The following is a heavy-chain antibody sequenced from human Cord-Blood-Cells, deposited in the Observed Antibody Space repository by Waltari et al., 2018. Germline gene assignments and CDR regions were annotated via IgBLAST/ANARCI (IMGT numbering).Heavy chain of an antibody. J-gene: IGHJ6*02. CDR3: ARCLYSSLYGMDV. V-gene: IGHV1-3*01. Sequence: QVQLVQSGSEVKKPGASVKVSCKASGYTFTSYAMHWLRQAPGQRLEWMGWTNAGNGNTKYSQKFQGRVTITRDTSASTAYMELSSLRSEDTAVYYCARCLYSSLYGMDVWGQGTTVTVSS. CDR1: GYTFTSYA. D-gene: IGHD6-19*01. CDR2: TNAGNGNT.